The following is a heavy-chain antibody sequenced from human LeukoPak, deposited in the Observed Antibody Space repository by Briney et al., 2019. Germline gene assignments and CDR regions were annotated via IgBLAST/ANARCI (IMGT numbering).Heavy chain of an antibody. J-gene: IGHJ5*02. CDR1: GGSISSSSYY. CDR3: ARRGGSSGYGPHNWFDP. CDR2: IYYSGST. D-gene: IGHD3-22*01. Sequence: PSETLSLTCTVSGGSISSSSYYWGWIRQPPGKGLEWIGSIYYSGSTYYNPSLKSRVTISVDTSKNQFSLKLSSVTAADTAVYYCARRGGSSGYGPHNWFDPWGQGTLVTVSS. V-gene: IGHV4-39*01.